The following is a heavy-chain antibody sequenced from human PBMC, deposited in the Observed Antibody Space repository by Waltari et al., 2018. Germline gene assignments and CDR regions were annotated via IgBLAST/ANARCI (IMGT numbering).Heavy chain of an antibody. CDR3: ARAPGYCSSTSCYWYYYMDV. CDR1: GGSISSYS. J-gene: IGHJ6*03. CDR2: IYYSGST. D-gene: IGHD2-2*01. Sequence: QVQLQESGPGLVKPSETLSLTCTVSGGSISSYSWSWIRQPPGKGLEWIGYIYYSGSTNYNPSLKSRVTISVDTSKNQFSLKLSSVTAADTAVYYCARAPGYCSSTSCYWYYYMDVWGKGTTVTISS. V-gene: IGHV4-59*01.